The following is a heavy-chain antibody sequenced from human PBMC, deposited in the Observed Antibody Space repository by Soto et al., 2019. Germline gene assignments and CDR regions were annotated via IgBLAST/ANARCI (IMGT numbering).Heavy chain of an antibody. CDR3: AREGSYLRPDNSSGWYGGYYYYYYGMDV. V-gene: IGHV1-3*01. CDR1: GYAFTSCA. CDR2: INAGNGNT. J-gene: IGHJ6*02. D-gene: IGHD6-19*01. Sequence: GASVKVSCKASGYAFTSCAMHWVRQAPGQGLEWMGWINAGNGNTKYSQKFQGRVTITRDTSASTAYMELSSLRSEDTAVYYCAREGSYLRPDNSSGWYGGYYYYYYGMDVWGQGTTVTVSS.